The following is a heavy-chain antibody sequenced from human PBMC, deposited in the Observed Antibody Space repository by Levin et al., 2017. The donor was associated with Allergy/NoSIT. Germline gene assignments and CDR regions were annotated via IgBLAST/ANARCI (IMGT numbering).Heavy chain of an antibody. CDR1: GFTFSNYA. CDR3: AKRGDKLTAAPKYFFDY. D-gene: IGHD2-2*01. V-gene: IGHV3-23*01. CDR2: ITGSGGTT. J-gene: IGHJ4*02. Sequence: QPGGSLRLSCAASGFTFSNYAMSWVRQAPGKGLEWVSTITGSGGTTYYADSVKGRFTISRDNSKNTLYVQMNSLRAEDTAVYYCAKRGDKLTAAPKYFFDYWGQGTLVTVSS.